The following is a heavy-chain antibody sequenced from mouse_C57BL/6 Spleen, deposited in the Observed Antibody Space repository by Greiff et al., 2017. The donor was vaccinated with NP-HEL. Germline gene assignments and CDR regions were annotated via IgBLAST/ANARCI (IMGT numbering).Heavy chain of an antibody. Sequence: QVQLKQSGAELARPGASVKLSCKASGYTFTSYGISWVKQRTGQGLEWIGEIYPRSGNTYYNEKFKGKATLTADKSSSTAYMELRSLTSEDSAVYFCARGIYYYGSSYYAMDYWGQGTSVTVSS. J-gene: IGHJ4*01. V-gene: IGHV1-81*01. CDR1: GYTFTSYG. CDR3: ARGIYYYGSSYYAMDY. CDR2: IYPRSGNT. D-gene: IGHD1-1*01.